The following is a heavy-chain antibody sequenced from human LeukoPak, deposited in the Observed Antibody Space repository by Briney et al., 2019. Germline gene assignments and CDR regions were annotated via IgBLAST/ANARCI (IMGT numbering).Heavy chain of an antibody. CDR3: ARLNRITMIVVVRNAFDI. J-gene: IGHJ3*02. CDR1: SGSINSGSYY. CDR2: IYTSGRTT. Sequence: SETLSLTCTVSSGSINSGSYYWSWIRQPAGKGLEWIGRIYTSGRTTNYNPSLKSRVTISVDTSKNQFSLKLSSVTAADTAVYYCARLNRITMIVVVRNAFDIWGQGTMVTASS. D-gene: IGHD3-22*01. V-gene: IGHV4-61*02.